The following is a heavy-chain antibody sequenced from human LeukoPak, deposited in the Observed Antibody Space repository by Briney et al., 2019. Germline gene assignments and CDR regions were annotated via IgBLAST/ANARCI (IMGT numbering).Heavy chain of an antibody. V-gene: IGHV3-66*02. Sequence: GALRLSCAASGFTVSINYMSWVRQAPGKGLEWVSVIYSGGSTYYADSVKGRFTISRDNSKNTLCLQMSSLRAEDTAVYYCAREPTGSRAFDIWGQGTMVTVSS. CDR2: IYSGGST. J-gene: IGHJ3*02. D-gene: IGHD1-14*01. CDR1: GFTVSINY. CDR3: AREPTGSRAFDI.